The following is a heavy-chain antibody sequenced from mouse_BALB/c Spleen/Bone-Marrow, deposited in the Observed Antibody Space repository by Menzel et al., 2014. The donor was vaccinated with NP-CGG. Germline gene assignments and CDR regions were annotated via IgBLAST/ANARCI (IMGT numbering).Heavy chain of an antibody. V-gene: IGHV14-3*02. CDR3: AFYYYGSSLFAY. J-gene: IGHJ3*01. CDR2: IDPANGNT. CDR1: GFNIKDTY. Sequence: EVQLQQSGAELVKPGASVKLSCTASGFNIKDTYMHWVKQRPEQGLEWIGRIDPANGNTKYDPKFQGKATITADTSSNTAYLQLSSLTSEDTAVNYCAFYYYGSSLFAYWGQGTLVTVSA. D-gene: IGHD1-1*01.